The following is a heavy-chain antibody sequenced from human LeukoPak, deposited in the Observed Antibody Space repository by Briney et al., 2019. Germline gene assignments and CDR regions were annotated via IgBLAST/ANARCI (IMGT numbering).Heavy chain of an antibody. V-gene: IGHV5-51*01. CDR2: IYPGDSDN. D-gene: IGHD4-17*01. J-gene: IGHJ3*02. CDR1: GYSFTSYW. CDR3: ASGRLRRTRDAFDI. Sequence: GESLKISCKGSGYSFTSYWIGWVRQLPGKGLEWMGIIYPGDSDNRYSPSFKGQVPISADKSISTAYLQWSSLKASDTAMYYCASGRLRRTRDAFDIWGQGTMVTVSS.